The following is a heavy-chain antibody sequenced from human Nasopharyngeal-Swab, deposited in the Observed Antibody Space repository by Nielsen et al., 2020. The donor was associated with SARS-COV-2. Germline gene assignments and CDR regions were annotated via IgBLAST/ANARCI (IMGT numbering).Heavy chain of an antibody. V-gene: IGHV3-23*01. CDR2: IRGSGGST. CDR3: ARENHYGDYGGSGGMDV. CDR1: GFTFSSYA. D-gene: IGHD4-17*01. Sequence: GESLKISCAASGFTFSSYAMSWVRQAPGKGLEWVSAIRGSGGSTYYADSVKGRFTISRDNAKNSLYLLMNSLRDEDTAVYYCARENHYGDYGGSGGMDVWGQGTTVTVSS. J-gene: IGHJ6*02.